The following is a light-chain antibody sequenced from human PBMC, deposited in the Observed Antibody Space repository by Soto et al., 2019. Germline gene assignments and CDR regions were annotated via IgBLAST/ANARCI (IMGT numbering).Light chain of an antibody. V-gene: IGKV1-9*01. CDR3: QQYYNYPT. J-gene: IGKJ1*01. CDR2: GAS. Sequence: DIQLTQSPSFLSASVGDRVPISCRASQAMNTYIAWYQQRPGAAPKLLVYGASTLYTGVPSRFSGSESGTDFTLTISDLQSEDFATYYCQQYYNYPTFGQGTKVDIK. CDR1: QAMNTY.